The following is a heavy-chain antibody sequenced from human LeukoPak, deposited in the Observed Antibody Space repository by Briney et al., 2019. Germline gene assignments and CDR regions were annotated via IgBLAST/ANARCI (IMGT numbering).Heavy chain of an antibody. Sequence: SETLSLTCTVSGGSISSGDYYWSWIRQPPGKGLEWVGYIYDSGSTYYNPSLKSRVTLSVDTSKNQFSLKLSSVTAADTAVYYCARGVESDILTGYDPYFDYWGQGTLVTVSS. CDR2: IYDSGST. D-gene: IGHD3-9*01. J-gene: IGHJ4*02. CDR3: ARGVESDILTGYDPYFDY. V-gene: IGHV4-30-4*01. CDR1: GGSISSGDYY.